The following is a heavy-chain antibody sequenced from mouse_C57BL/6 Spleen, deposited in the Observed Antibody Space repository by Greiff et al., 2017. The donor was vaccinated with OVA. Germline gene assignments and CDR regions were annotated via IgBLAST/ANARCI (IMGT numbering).Heavy chain of an antibody. CDR1: GFTFTNTY. V-gene: IGHV14-3*01. D-gene: IGHD2-13*01. J-gene: IGHJ4*01. Sequence: EVQLQQSVAELVRPGASVKLSCTASGFTFTNTYMHWVKQRPEQGLEWIGRIDPASGTTKYAPKFSGKATITADTSSNTDYLELIRLTTEDTAIYYRARYGDYNYSYAMDYWGQGTSVTVSS. CDR3: ARYGDYNYSYAMDY. CDR2: IDPASGTT.